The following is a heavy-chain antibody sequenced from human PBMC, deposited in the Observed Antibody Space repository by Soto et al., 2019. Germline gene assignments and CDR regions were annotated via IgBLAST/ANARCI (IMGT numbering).Heavy chain of an antibody. D-gene: IGHD1-26*01. Sequence: GXSVKVSWKASGYTFTGYYVNWVRQAPGQGLECMGWINPNSGDTYLAQRFQGRVTMNRDTSIGTAYMELRGLTSDDTAEYYCAKGGAIVAAGTRVYLYNAMDVWGQGPTVTVSS. CDR1: GYTFTGYY. V-gene: IGHV1-2*02. CDR3: AKGGAIVAAGTRVYLYNAMDV. J-gene: IGHJ6*02. CDR2: INPNSGDT.